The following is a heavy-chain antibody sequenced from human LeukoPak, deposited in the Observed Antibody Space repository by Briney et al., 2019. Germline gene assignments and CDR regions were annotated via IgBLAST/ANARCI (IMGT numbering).Heavy chain of an antibody. V-gene: IGHV3-21*01. CDR3: ARDESMTTVTTKP. CDR2: ISSSSSYI. CDR1: GFTFSSYS. Sequence: TGGSLRLSCAASGFTFSSYSMNWVRQAPGKGLECVSSISSSSSYIYYADSVKGRFTISRDNAKNSLYLQMNSLRAEDTAVYYCARDESMTTVTTKPWGQGTLVTVSS. J-gene: IGHJ5*02. D-gene: IGHD4-17*01.